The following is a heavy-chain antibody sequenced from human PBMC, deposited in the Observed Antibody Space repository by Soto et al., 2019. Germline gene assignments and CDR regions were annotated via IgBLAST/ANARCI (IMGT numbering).Heavy chain of an antibody. CDR2: SYDSGST. D-gene: IGHD3-9*01. J-gene: IGHJ5*02. V-gene: IGHV4-59*01. CDR3: ARVGPLRYFDWLSTTRVGWFDP. Sequence: QVQLQESGPGLVKPSETLSLTCTVSGGSISSYYWSWIRQPPGKGLEWIGYSYDSGSTNYNPSLKPRVTISVDTSKTPFSLQLSSVTAADTAVYYCARVGPLRYFDWLSTTRVGWFDPWGQGTLVTVSS. CDR1: GGSISSYY.